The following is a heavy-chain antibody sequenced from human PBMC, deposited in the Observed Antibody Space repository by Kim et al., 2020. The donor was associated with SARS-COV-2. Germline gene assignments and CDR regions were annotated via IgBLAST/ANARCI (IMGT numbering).Heavy chain of an antibody. D-gene: IGHD6-13*01. CDR3: ARISAAPTSAIDY. Sequence: SETLSLTCAVYGGSFSGYYWSWIRQPPGKGLEWIGEINHSGSTNYNPSLKSRVTISVDTSKNQFSLKLSSVTAADTAVYYCARISAAPTSAIDYWGQGTLVTVSS. CDR2: INHSGST. J-gene: IGHJ4*02. V-gene: IGHV4-34*01. CDR1: GGSFSGYY.